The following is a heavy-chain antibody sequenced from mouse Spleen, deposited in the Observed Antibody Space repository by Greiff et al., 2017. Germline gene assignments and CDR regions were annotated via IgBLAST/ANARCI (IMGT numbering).Heavy chain of an antibody. J-gene: IGHJ2*01. CDR3: ARGYYGYRGYYFDY. CDR2: IDPSDSYT. V-gene: IGHV1-69*01. D-gene: IGHD1-2*01. CDR1: GYTFTSYW. Sequence: VQLQQPGAELVMPGASVKLSCKASGYTFTSYWMHWVKQRPGQGLEWIGEIDPSDSYTNYNQKFKGKATLTVDKSSSTAYMQLSSLTSEDSAVYYCARGYYGYRGYYFDYWGQGTTLTVFS.